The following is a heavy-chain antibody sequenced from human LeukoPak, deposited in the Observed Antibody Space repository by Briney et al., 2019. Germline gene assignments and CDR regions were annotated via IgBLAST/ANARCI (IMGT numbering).Heavy chain of an antibody. V-gene: IGHV4-39*01. J-gene: IGHJ3*02. CDR1: GGSISSSSCY. CDR2: IYYSGST. D-gene: IGHD3-3*01. CDR3: ARPRDYDFWSGSPSWSDAFDI. Sequence: SETLSLTCTVSGGSISSSSCYWGWIRQPPGTGLEWIGSIYYSGSTYYNPSLKSRVTISVDTSKNQFSLKLSSVTAADTAVYYCARPRDYDFWSGSPSWSDAFDIWGQGTMVTVSS.